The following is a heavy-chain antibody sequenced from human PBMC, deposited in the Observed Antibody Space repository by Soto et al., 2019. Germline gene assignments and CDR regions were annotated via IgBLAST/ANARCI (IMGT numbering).Heavy chain of an antibody. CDR3: AKRRLNTVTSLSDW. CDR1: GFTFSDYA. V-gene: IGHV3-30*18. J-gene: IGHJ1*01. D-gene: IGHD3-16*02. Sequence: SGGSLRLSCAASGFTFSDYAMHWVRQAPGKGLEWVAVVSHDGRNTHYADSVKGRFTISRDNSDNTLHLQMNSLRDDDTAIYYCAKRRLNTVTSLSDWWGQGVQVTVSS. CDR2: VSHDGRNT.